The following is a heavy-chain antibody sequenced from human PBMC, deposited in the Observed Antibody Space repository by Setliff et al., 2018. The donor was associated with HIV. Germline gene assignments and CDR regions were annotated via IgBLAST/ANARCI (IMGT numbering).Heavy chain of an antibody. CDR2: INPSGGST. D-gene: IGHD6-13*01. V-gene: IGHV1-46*01. CDR3: ARGGIAAADKRDINF. CDR1: GYIFTSYY. Sequence: ASVKVSCKASGYIFTSYYMHWVRQAPGQGLEWLGVINPSGGSTDYAQTFKDRVTMTKDTSTATVNMELRSLTSDDTAVYYCARGGIAAADKRDINFWGQGTTVTVSS. J-gene: IGHJ6*01.